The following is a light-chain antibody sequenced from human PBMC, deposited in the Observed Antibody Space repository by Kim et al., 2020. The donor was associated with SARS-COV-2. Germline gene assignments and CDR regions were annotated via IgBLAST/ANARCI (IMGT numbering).Light chain of an antibody. CDR2: KDS. Sequence: VPPGQTPRTAFFRDVPAKKYARWFQQKPGHAPVLVIYKDSERPSGVPERFSGSSSGTTFTLTISGAQVEDDAVYYSYYAADNNRVFGGGTQLSVL. J-gene: IGLJ2*01. CDR1: VPAKKY. CDR3: YYAADNNRV. V-gene: IGLV3-27*01.